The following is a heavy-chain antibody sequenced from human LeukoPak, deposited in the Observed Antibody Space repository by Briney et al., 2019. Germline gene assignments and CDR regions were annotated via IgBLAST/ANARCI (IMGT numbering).Heavy chain of an antibody. Sequence: GGSLRLSCAASGFTFSSYSMNWGRQAPGKGLEWVSYISSSSSTIYYADSVKGRFTISRDNAKNSLYLQMNSLRDEDTAVYYCAREGPYDSSVYGDYWGQGTLVTVSS. J-gene: IGHJ4*02. CDR1: GFTFSSYS. D-gene: IGHD3-22*01. CDR2: ISSSSSTI. V-gene: IGHV3-48*02. CDR3: AREGPYDSSVYGDY.